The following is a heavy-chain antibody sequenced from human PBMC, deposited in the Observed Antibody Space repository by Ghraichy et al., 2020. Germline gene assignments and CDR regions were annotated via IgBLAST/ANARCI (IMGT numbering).Heavy chain of an antibody. CDR3: AKDQAVYVGLRLGELSFDY. D-gene: IGHD3-16*02. CDR2: ISYDGSNK. J-gene: IGHJ4*02. CDR1: GFTFSSYG. Sequence: GGSLRLSCAASGFTFSSYGMHWVRQAPGKGLEWVAVISYDGSNKYYADSVKGRFTISRDNSKNTLYLQMNSLRAEDTAVYYCAKDQAVYVGLRLGELSFDYWGQGTLVTVSS. V-gene: IGHV3-30*18.